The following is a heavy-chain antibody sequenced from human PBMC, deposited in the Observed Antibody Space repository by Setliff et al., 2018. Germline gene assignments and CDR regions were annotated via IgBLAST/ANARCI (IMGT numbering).Heavy chain of an antibody. CDR1: GFTFTDYA. V-gene: IGHV3-23*03. J-gene: IGHJ4*02. D-gene: IGHD1-7*01. CDR3: AKPRLELRWGFEY. CDR2: IYRGDRST. Sequence: VGSLRLSCVASGFTFTDYAMSWVRQAPGKGLEWVSTIYRGDRSTFYADSVQGRFIIFRDGSKNTLYLQMDSLRGEDTAVYYCAKPRLELRWGFEYWGQGTPVTVSS.